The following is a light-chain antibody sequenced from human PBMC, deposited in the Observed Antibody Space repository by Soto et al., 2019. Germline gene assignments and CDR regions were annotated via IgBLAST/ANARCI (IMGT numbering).Light chain of an antibody. V-gene: IGKV3-20*01. CDR2: GAS. J-gene: IGKJ5*01. Sequence: VLAQSPGTLSLSPGERATLSCRASQTVGTTYLAWYQHKPGQAPRLLIYGASTRATGIPDRFSGSRSGTDFTLTISRLEPEDFAVYFCQQYGTSEIIFGQGTRLE. CDR1: QTVGTTY. CDR3: QQYGTSEII.